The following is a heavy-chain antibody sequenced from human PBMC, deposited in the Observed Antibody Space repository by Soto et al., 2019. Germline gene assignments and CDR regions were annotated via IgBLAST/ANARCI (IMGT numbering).Heavy chain of an antibody. D-gene: IGHD6-19*01. CDR3: VKEGYMRSDWYGQFDC. Sequence: GSLRLSCSASGFSFNTYTMHWVRQAPGKGLEFVSAISRNGGNTYYADSVKGRFAISRDNSKNTLYLQMNSLRPEDTALYYCVKEGYMRSDWYGQFDCWGQGTLVTVSS. J-gene: IGHJ4*02. CDR1: GFSFNTYT. V-gene: IGHV3-64D*06. CDR2: ISRNGGNT.